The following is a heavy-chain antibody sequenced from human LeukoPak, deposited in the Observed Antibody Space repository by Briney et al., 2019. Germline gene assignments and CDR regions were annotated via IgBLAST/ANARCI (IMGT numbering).Heavy chain of an antibody. CDR1: GFTFSNYW. J-gene: IGHJ4*02. Sequence: PGGSLRLSCAASGFTFSNYWMGWVRQAPGKGLEWVSTISGGGGRTWYADSVKGRFTISRDNSKNTVDVQLNSLRAEDTAVYYCAKFRGSERTVIDCWGQGTLVTVSS. CDR3: AKFRGSERTVIDC. D-gene: IGHD1-1*01. V-gene: IGHV3-23*01. CDR2: ISGGGGRT.